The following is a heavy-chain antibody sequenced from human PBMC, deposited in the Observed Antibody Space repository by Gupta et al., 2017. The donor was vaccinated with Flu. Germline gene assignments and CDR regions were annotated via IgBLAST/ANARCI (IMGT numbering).Heavy chain of an antibody. Sequence: WVRQAPGKGLEWVSDISSSSSTIYYADSVKGRVTISRDNAKNSLYLQMNSLRAEETAVYYGARDRPNVFRCGGYYYGMDVWGQGTTVTVSS. CDR3: ARDRPNVFRCGGYYYGMDV. D-gene: IGHD2-21*01. V-gene: IGHV3-48*01. J-gene: IGHJ6*02. CDR2: ISSSSSTI.